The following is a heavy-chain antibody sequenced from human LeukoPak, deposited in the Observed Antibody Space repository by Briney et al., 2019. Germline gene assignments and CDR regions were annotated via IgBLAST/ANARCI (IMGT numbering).Heavy chain of an antibody. Sequence: GESRKICCECAGSYCSYALIAFGRPMAGEGLYWIAISCPRGSDTRYRPSFQGQVSISADKSINTAYLQWSSLKASDTAMYFCARPNITYYYDSSGYDGFDVWGQGTMVTVSS. V-gene: IGHV5-51*01. CDR1: GSYCSYAL. CDR3: ARPNITYYYDSSGYDGFDV. D-gene: IGHD3-22*01. J-gene: IGHJ3*01. CDR2: SCPRGSDT.